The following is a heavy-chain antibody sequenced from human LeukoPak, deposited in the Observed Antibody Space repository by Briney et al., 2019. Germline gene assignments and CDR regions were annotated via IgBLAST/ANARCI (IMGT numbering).Heavy chain of an antibody. D-gene: IGHD3-22*01. CDR1: GFTFSSHA. Sequence: GGSLRLSCAASGFTFSSHAMTWVRQASGKGLEWVSSIRGSGGNTYYADSVKGRFTISRDNFQNALYLQMNSLRAEDTAVYYCAKDYYDSSIFSAPHLFACWGQGTLVTVSS. V-gene: IGHV3-23*01. J-gene: IGHJ4*02. CDR2: IRGSGGNT. CDR3: AKDYYDSSIFSAPHLFAC.